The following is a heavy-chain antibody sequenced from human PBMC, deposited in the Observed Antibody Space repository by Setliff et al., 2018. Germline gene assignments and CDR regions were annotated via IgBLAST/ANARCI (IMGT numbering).Heavy chain of an antibody. CDR1: GASVTSFDYY. V-gene: IGHV4-30-4*01. Sequence: TSETLSLTCTVSGASVTSFDYYWSWIRQPPGKGLEYIGHISHGVSTSYSPSLKSRLSISADTSKNQFSLKLTSVTAADTAVYYCARTHCTTTSCFYFHYWGQGTVVTSPQ. CDR3: ARTHCTTTSCFYFHY. J-gene: IGHJ4*02. CDR2: ISHGVST. D-gene: IGHD2-2*01.